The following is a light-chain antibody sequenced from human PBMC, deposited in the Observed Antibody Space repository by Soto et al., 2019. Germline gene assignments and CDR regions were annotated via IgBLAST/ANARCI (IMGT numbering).Light chain of an antibody. J-gene: IGKJ2*01. CDR1: QSVRSSY. CDR3: QQYGSSPQT. V-gene: IGKV3-20*01. Sequence: EIVLAQSPGTLSLSAGERATLSCRASQSVRSSYLAWYQQKPGQAPRLLIYGASSRATGIPDRFSGSGSGTDFTLTISRLEPEDFAVYYCQQYGSSPQTFGQGTKLEI. CDR2: GAS.